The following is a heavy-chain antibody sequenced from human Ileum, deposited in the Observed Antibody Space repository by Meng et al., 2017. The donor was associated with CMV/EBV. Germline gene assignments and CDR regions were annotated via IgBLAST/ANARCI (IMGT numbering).Heavy chain of an antibody. CDR1: GVSIRTNY. CDR3: AERGGGY. Sequence: QVKLQQSGPGLGKPSEPLSLPCRVSGVSIRTNYWSWVRQTPGKGLEWIASIHYTGRADYSPSLKSRLTISVDTSDSQLSLKLSSVTPADTAMYYCAERGGGYWGQGILVTVSS. J-gene: IGHJ4*02. V-gene: IGHV4-59*01. CDR2: IHYTGRA. D-gene: IGHD1-1*01.